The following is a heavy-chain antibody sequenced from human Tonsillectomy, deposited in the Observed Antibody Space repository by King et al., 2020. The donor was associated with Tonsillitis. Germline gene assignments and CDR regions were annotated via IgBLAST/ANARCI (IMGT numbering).Heavy chain of an antibody. CDR1: GYTFTNYD. V-gene: IGHV1-46*03. J-gene: IGHJ4*02. Sequence: VQLVESGAEVKKPGASVKVSCKASGYTFTNYDIHWVRQATGQGLEWMGIINPSSGSTSYPQKFQGRVTMTRDTSTSTVYMELGSLRSADTAVYYCARDRRYCSSGNCVRYYFDYWGQGTLVTVSS. D-gene: IGHD2-15*01. CDR2: INPSSGST. CDR3: ARDRRYCSSGNCVRYYFDY.